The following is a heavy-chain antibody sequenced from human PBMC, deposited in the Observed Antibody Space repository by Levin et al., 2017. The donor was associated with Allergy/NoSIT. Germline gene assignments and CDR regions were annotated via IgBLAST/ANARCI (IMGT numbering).Heavy chain of an antibody. V-gene: IGHV3-9*01. CDR2: ISWNSGSI. CDR3: AKDKSYSYGSVGLDY. D-gene: IGHD2-15*01. Sequence: PGESLKISCAASGFTFDDYAMHWVRQAPGKGLEWVSSISWNSGSIGYADSVKGRFTISRDNAKNSLFLQMNSLRAEDTALYYCAKDKSYSYGSVGLDYWGQGTLVTVSS. CDR1: GFTFDDYA. J-gene: IGHJ4*02.